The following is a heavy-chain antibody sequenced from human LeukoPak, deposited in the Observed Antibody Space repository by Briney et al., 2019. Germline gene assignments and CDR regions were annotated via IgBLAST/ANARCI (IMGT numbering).Heavy chain of an antibody. J-gene: IGHJ4*02. V-gene: IGHV3-30-3*01. CDR2: ISYDGSNK. CDR3: AREGYDYDILTGYYGRRFDY. CDR1: GFTFSGSA. D-gene: IGHD3-9*01. Sequence: GGSLKLSCAASGFTFSGSAMHWVRQAPGKGLEWVAVISYDGSNKYYADSVKGRFTISRDNSRNTLYLQMNSLRAEDTAVYYCAREGYDYDILTGYYGRRFDYWGQGTLVTVSS.